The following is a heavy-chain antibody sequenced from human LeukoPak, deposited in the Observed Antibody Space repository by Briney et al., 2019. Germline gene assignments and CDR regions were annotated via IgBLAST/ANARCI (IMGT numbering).Heavy chain of an antibody. J-gene: IGHJ5*02. V-gene: IGHV3-23*01. CDR3: ARSRIAARPVDWFDP. CDR1: GFTFRSYG. CDR2: ISGSGGST. Sequence: QPGGSLRLSCAASGFTFRSYGMSWVRQAPGKGLEWVSAISGSGGSTYYADSVKGRFTISRDNSKSTLYLQMNSLRAEDTAVYYCARSRIAARPVDWFDPWGQGTLVTVSS. D-gene: IGHD6-6*01.